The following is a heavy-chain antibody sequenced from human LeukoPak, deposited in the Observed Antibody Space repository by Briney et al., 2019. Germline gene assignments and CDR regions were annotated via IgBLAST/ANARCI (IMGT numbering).Heavy chain of an antibody. V-gene: IGHV1-46*01. CDR2: INPSGGST. D-gene: IGHD1-26*01. CDR1: GYTFTSYY. J-gene: IGHJ6*03. CDR3: ARGPGIVGATTRYQYYYYTDV. Sequence: ASVKVSCKASGYTFTSYYMHWVRQAPGQGLEWMGIINPSGGSTSYAQKFQGRVTMTRDMSTSTVYMELSRLKSDDTAVYYCARGPGIVGATTRYQYYYYTDVWGKGTTVTISS.